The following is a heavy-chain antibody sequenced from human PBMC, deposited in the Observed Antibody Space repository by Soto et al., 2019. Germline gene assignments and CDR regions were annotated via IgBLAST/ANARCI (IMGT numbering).Heavy chain of an antibody. D-gene: IGHD3-22*01. J-gene: IGHJ4*02. V-gene: IGHV4-39*01. CDR3: ATDLYYYETTGFYFFLPLDY. CDR1: GGSISSTTYY. Sequence: PSETLSLTCAVSGGSISSTTYYWGWIRQPPGKGLEWIGTISYSGATYYNPSLKSRVTISVDTSNNQLFLKLTSVTAADTAVYYCATDLYYYETTGFYFFLPLDYWGQVALFTVSS. CDR2: ISYSGAT.